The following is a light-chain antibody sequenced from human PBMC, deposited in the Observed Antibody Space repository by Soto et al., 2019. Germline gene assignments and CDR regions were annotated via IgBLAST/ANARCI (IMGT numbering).Light chain of an antibody. CDR3: SSARSYIHVV. Sequence: QSALTQPASVSGSPGQSITISCTGTSSYVGSDNLVSWFQQHPGKAPKLMIYEVNKXXSXXXXRFSGSKSGNTASLTISGXXXXXXADYYCSSARSYIHVVFGGGTKLTVL. CDR2: EVN. V-gene: IGLV2-23*02. J-gene: IGLJ2*01. CDR1: SSYVGSDNL.